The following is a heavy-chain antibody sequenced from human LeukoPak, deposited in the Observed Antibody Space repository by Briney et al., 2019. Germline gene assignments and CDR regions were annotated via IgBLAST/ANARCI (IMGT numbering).Heavy chain of an antibody. CDR1: GFTFSDAG. D-gene: IGHD1-26*01. CDR3: ATDYDYSGRYY. CDR2: IKRKTDGGTT. V-gene: IGHV3-15*01. J-gene: IGHJ4*02. Sequence: NPGGSLRLSCAASGFTFSDAGMSWVRQAPGKGLEWVGRIKRKTDGGTTDYPAPVKGRFTISRDDSENTLYLQMNSLETEDTAVYYCATDYDYSGRYYWGQGTLVTVSS.